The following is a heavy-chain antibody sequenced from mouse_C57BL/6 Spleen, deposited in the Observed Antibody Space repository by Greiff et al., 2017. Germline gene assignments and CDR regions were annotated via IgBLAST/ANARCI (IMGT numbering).Heavy chain of an antibody. CDR1: GFSLTSYA. J-gene: IGHJ4*01. Sequence: QVQLKESGPGLVAPSQSLSITCTVSGFSLTSYAISWVRQPPGKGLEWLGVIWTGGGTNYNSALKSRLSISKDNSKSQVFLKMNSLQTDDNARYYCARSPLYGKGAMCYWGQGTSVTVAS. D-gene: IGHD2-1*01. V-gene: IGHV2-9-1*01. CDR2: IWTGGGT. CDR3: ARSPLYGKGAMCY.